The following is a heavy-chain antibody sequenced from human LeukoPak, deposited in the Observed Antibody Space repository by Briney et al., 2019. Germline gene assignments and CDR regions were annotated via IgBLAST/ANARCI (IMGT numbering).Heavy chain of an antibody. CDR1: GGSISSGSYY. CDR2: IYTSGST. D-gene: IGHD6-13*01. Sequence: PSETLSLTCTVSGGSISSGSYYWSWIRQPAGKGLEWIGRIYTSGSTNYNPSLKSRVTISVDTSKNQFSLKLSSVTAADTAVYYCARDRQSSSWFPPDYNWFDPWGQGTLVTVSS. CDR3: ARDRQSSSWFPPDYNWFDP. V-gene: IGHV4-61*02. J-gene: IGHJ5*02.